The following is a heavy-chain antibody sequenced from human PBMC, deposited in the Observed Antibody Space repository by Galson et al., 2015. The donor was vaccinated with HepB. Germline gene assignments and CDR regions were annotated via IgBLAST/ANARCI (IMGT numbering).Heavy chain of an antibody. V-gene: IGHV3-74*01. Sequence: SLRLSCAASGFTFSTYWMHWVRQAPGKGPVWVSRINPDGSTTGYADSVKGRFTVSRDNAKNTMYLQMNSLRAEDTALYYCAPDFDRLDYWGQGTLVTVSS. CDR1: GFTFSTYW. D-gene: IGHD3-9*01. CDR2: INPDGSTT. J-gene: IGHJ4*02. CDR3: APDFDRLDY.